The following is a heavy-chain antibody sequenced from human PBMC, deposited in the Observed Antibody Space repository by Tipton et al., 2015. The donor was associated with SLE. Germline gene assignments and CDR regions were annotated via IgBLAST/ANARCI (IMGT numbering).Heavy chain of an antibody. CDR1: GGSISSGGYS. V-gene: IGHV4-30-2*01. J-gene: IGHJ5*02. CDR2: IYHSGST. Sequence: TLSLTCAVSGGSISSGGYSWSWIRQPPGKGLEWIGYIYHSGSTYYNPSLKSRVTISVDRSKNQFSLKLSSVTAADTAVYYCATQGGWFDPWGQGTLVTVSS. CDR3: ATQGGWFDP.